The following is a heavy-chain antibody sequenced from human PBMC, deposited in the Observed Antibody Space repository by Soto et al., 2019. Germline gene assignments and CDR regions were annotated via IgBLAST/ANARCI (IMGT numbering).Heavy chain of an antibody. CDR2: FIPILDMA. Sequence: QVQVVQSGAEVKKPESSVKVSCKPSGGTFNTYTVNWVRLAPGHGLEWMGRFIPILDMANYAQKFQDRVTITADRSTXXXXXXXXXXXXXXXXXXXXXXXYXRDNSCXXXXXXWGPXTRV. J-gene: IGHJ1*01. D-gene: IGHD2-21*01. V-gene: IGHV1-69*02. CDR3: XXXYXRDNSCXXXXXX. CDR1: GGTFNTYT.